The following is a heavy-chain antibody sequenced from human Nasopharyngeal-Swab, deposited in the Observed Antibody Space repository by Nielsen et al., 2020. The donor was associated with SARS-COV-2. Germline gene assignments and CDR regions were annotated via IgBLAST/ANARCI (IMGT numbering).Heavy chain of an antibody. CDR2: IYYSGST. CDR1: GGSISSSSYY. V-gene: IGHV4-39*01. J-gene: IGHJ5*02. Sequence: ESLKISCTVSGGSISSSSYYWGWIRQPPGKGLEWIGSIYYSGSTYYNPSLKSRVTISVDTSKNQFSLKLSSVTAADTAVYYCASQEYCSSTSCYHWFDPWGQGTLVTVSS. CDR3: ASQEYCSSTSCYHWFDP. D-gene: IGHD2-2*01.